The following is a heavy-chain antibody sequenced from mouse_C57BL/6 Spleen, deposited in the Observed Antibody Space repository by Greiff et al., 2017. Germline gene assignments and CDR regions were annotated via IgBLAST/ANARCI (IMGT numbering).Heavy chain of an antibody. Sequence: QVQLQQPGAELVKPGASVKLSCKASGYTFTSYWMHWVKQRPGQGLEWIGMIHPNSGSTNYNEKFKSKATLTADKSSSTAYMQLSSLTSEYSAVYYCARERVDLLLRRRDYIDYWGQGTTLTVSS. CDR1: GYTFTSYW. V-gene: IGHV1-64*01. CDR3: ARERVDLLLRRRDYIDY. CDR2: IHPNSGST. D-gene: IGHD1-1*01. J-gene: IGHJ2*01.